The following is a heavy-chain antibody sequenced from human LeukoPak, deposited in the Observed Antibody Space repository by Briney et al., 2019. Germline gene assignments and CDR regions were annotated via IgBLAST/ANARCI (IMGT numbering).Heavy chain of an antibody. CDR2: IYSGGST. J-gene: IGHJ3*02. V-gene: IGHV3-66*01. CDR3: AKEGVGATQDAFDI. D-gene: IGHD1-26*01. Sequence: GGSLRLSCAASEFSVGSNYMTWVRQAPGKGLEWVSLIYSGGSTYYADSVKGRFTISRDNSKNTLYLQMNSLRAEDTAVYYCAKEGVGATQDAFDIWGQGTMVTVSS. CDR1: EFSVGSNY.